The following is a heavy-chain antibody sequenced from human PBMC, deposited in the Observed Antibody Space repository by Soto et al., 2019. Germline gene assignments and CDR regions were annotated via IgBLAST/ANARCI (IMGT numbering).Heavy chain of an antibody. J-gene: IGHJ5*02. V-gene: IGHV3-20*01. CDR3: AGAIRYCSGGSCYSAGFDP. Sequence: EVQLVESGGGVVRPGGSLRLSCAASGFTFDDYGMSWVRQAPGKGLEWVSGINWNGGSTGYADSVKGRFTISRDNAKNSLYLQMNSLRAEDTALYHCAGAIRYCSGGSCYSAGFDPWGQGTLVTVSS. CDR2: INWNGGST. D-gene: IGHD2-15*01. CDR1: GFTFDDYG.